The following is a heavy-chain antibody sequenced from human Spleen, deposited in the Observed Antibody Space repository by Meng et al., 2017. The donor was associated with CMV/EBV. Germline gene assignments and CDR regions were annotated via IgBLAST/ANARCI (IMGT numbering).Heavy chain of an antibody. CDR3: ATLNIAAAGNIRSAFDI. Sequence: SLKISCAASGFTFDDYAMHWVRQPPGKGLEWVSSISWNSGDIAYADSVKGRFTISRDNAKNSLFLQMNSLRAEDTALYYCATLNIAAAGNIRSAFDIWGQGAMVTVSS. D-gene: IGHD6-13*01. J-gene: IGHJ3*02. V-gene: IGHV3-9*01. CDR2: ISWNSGDI. CDR1: GFTFDDYA.